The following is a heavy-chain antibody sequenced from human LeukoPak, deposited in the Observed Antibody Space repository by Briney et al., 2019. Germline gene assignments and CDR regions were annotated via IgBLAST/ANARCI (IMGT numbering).Heavy chain of an antibody. J-gene: IGHJ5*02. CDR3: ATGSTGSYYDWFDP. Sequence: ASVKVSCKVSGYTLTELSMHWVRQAPGKGPEWMGGFDPEDGETIYAQKFQGRVTMTEDTSTDTAYMELSSLRSEDTAVYYCATGSTGSYYDWFDPWGQGTLVTVSS. V-gene: IGHV1-24*01. CDR1: GYTLTELS. CDR2: FDPEDGET. D-gene: IGHD1-26*01.